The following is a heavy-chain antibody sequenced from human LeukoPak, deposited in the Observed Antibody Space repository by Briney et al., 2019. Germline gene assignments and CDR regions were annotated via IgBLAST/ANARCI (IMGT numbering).Heavy chain of an antibody. V-gene: IGHV4-61*02. CDR2: IYTSGST. D-gene: IGHD3-3*01. J-gene: IGHJ3*02. CDR1: GGSISSGSYY. Sequence: SQTLSLTCTVSGGSISSGSYYWSWIRQPAGKGLEWIGRIYTSGSTNYNPSLKSRVTISVDTSKNQFSLKLSSVTAADTAVYYCARRRITIFGGTAFDIWGQGTMVTVSS. CDR3: ARRRITIFGGTAFDI.